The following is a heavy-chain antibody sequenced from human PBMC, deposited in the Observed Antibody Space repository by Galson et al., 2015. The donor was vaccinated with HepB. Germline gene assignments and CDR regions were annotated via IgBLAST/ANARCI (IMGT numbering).Heavy chain of an antibody. CDR3: AKLGAGSGSVLLFDY. D-gene: IGHD3-10*01. V-gene: IGHV3-23*01. CDR1: GFTFSSYA. Sequence: SLRLSCAASGFTFSSYAMSWVRQAPGKGLEWVSAISGSGGSTYYADSVKGRFTISRDNSKNTLYLQMNSLRAEDTAVYYCAKLGAGSGSVLLFDYWGQGTLVTVSS. CDR2: ISGSGGST. J-gene: IGHJ4*02.